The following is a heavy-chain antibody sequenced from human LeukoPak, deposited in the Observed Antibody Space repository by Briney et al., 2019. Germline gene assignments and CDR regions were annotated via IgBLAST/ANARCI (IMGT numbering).Heavy chain of an antibody. D-gene: IGHD3-22*01. CDR2: IYHSGSI. J-gene: IGHJ4*02. CDR3: ARVRGYYDSSGYLSFFDY. Sequence: PSETLSLTCAVSGYSISSGYYWGWIRQPPGKGLEWIGSIYHSGSIYYNPSLKSRVTISVDTSKNQFSLKLSSVTAADTAVYYCARVRGYYDSSGYLSFFDYWGQGTLVTVSS. CDR1: GYSISSGYY. V-gene: IGHV4-38-2*01.